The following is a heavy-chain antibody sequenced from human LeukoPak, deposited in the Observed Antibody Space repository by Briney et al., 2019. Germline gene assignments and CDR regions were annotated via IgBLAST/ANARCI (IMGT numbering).Heavy chain of an antibody. CDR2: IGSSSSYI. CDR3: ARAYDFWSGPGGY. V-gene: IGHV3-21*01. D-gene: IGHD3-3*01. CDR1: GFTFSSYS. J-gene: IGHJ4*02. Sequence: GGSLRLSCAASGFTFSSYSMNWVRQAPGKGLEWVSSIGSSSSYIYYADSVKGRFTISRDNAKNSLYLQMNSLRAEDTAVYYCARAYDFWSGPGGYWGQGTLVTVSS.